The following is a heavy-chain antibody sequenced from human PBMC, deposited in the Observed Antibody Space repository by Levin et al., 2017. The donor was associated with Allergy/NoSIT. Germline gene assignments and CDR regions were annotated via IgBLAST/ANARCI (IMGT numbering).Heavy chain of an antibody. CDR1: GGTFSSYA. V-gene: IGHV1-69*13. D-gene: IGHD3-16*02. Sequence: RASVKVSCKASGGTFSSYAISWVRQAPGQGLEWMGGIIPIFGTANYAQKFQGRVTITADESTSTAYMELSSLRSEDTAVYYCARVCDYVWGSYRYYGMDVWGQGTTVTVSS. CDR3: ARVCDYVWGSYRYYGMDV. J-gene: IGHJ6*02. CDR2: IIPIFGTA.